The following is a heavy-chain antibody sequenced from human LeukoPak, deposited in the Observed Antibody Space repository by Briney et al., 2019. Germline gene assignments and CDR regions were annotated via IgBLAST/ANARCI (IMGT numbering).Heavy chain of an antibody. V-gene: IGHV3-21*01. CDR1: GFTFSSYS. D-gene: IGHD3-22*01. CDR3: ARDTYYYDSSGYPD. J-gene: IGHJ4*02. Sequence: GGSLRLSCAASGFTFSSYSMNWVRQAPGKGLEWVSSISSSSSYIYYADSVKGRFTTSRDNAKNSLYLQMNSLRAEDTAVYYCARDTYYYDSSGYPDWGQGTLVTVSS. CDR2: ISSSSSYI.